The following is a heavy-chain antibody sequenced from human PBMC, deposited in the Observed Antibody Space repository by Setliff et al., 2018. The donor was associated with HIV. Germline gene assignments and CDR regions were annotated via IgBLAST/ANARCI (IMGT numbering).Heavy chain of an antibody. J-gene: IGHJ2*01. CDR3: ARGHSSSTNWFFDL. CDR2: IIPIFSTT. CDR1: GGTFSKDA. Sequence: SVKVSCKASGGTFSKDAINWVREAPGQGLEWMGGIIPIFSTTTYAQKFQGRVTITADKFTTTAYMELSRLTSDDTAVYYCARGHSSSTNWFFDLWGRGTLVTVS. V-gene: IGHV1-69*06. D-gene: IGHD6-6*01.